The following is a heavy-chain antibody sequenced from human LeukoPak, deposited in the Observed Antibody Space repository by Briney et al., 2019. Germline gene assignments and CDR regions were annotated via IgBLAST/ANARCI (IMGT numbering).Heavy chain of an antibody. J-gene: IGHJ5*02. CDR2: INSDGSST. D-gene: IGHD3-10*01. CDR3: ARDKELLWFGELPTTRFDP. V-gene: IGHV3-74*01. CDR1: GFTFSSYW. Sequence: GGSLRLSCAASGFTFSSYWMHWVRQAPGKGLVWVSRINSDGSSTSYAYSVKGRFTISRDNAKNTLYLQMNSLRAEDTAVYYCARDKELLWFGELPTTRFDPWGQGTLVTVSS.